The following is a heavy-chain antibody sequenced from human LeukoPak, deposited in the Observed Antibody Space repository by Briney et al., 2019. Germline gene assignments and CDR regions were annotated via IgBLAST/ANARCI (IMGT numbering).Heavy chain of an antibody. J-gene: IGHJ4*02. CDR1: GGSISSSSYY. CDR2: IYYSGST. Sequence: SETLSLTCTVSGGSISSSSYYWGWIRQPPGKGLEWIGSIYYSGSTYYNPSLKNRVTISVDTSKNQFSLKLSSETAADTAVYYCARVTAARPFDYWGQGTLVTVSS. V-gene: IGHV4-39*07. D-gene: IGHD6-6*01. CDR3: ARVTAARPFDY.